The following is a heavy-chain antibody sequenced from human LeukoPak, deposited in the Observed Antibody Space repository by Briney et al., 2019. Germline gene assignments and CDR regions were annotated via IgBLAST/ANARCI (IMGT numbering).Heavy chain of an antibody. CDR2: IHTYNGHT. CDR1: GYTFNSYG. CDR3: ARGWMAYCGGDCYSDY. Sequence: GASVKVSCKSSGYTFNSYGITWVRQAPGQGLEWMGWIHTYNGHTNYAQKLQGRVTMTTDTSTSTAYMELRSLRSDDTAVYYCARGWMAYCGGDCYSDYWGQGTLVTVSS. J-gene: IGHJ4*02. D-gene: IGHD2-21*02. V-gene: IGHV1-18*01.